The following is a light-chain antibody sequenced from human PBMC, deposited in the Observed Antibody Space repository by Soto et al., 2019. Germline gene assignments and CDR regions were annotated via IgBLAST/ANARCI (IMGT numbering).Light chain of an antibody. CDR1: QSVSSS. J-gene: IGKJ4*01. Sequence: EIVLTQSPATLSLSPGETATLSCRASQSVSSSLAWYQQKPGQTPRLLIYDASNRATGIPARCSGSGSGPDFTLTVSSLQPEHFAIYYCQQRTSWPLTLGGETKVEI. CDR2: DAS. V-gene: IGKV3-11*01. CDR3: QQRTSWPLT.